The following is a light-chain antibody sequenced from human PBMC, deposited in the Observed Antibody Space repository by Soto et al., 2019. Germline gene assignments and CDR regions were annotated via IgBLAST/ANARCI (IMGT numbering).Light chain of an antibody. Sequence: VLTQPPSVSGAPGQRVTISCTGSSSNIGAGYDVHWYQQLPGTAPKLLIYGNSNRPSGVPDRFSGSKSGTSASLAITGLQAEDEADYYCQSYDSSLSGFVFGTGTKVTAL. V-gene: IGLV1-40*01. CDR1: SSNIGAGYD. CDR2: GNS. J-gene: IGLJ1*01. CDR3: QSYDSSLSGFV.